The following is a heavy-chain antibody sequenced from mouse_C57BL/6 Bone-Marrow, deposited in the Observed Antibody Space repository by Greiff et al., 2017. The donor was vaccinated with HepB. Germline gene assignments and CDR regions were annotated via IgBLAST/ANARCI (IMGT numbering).Heavy chain of an antibody. CDR2: IYPSDSET. D-gene: IGHD3-2*02. CDR1: GYTFTSYG. Sequence: QVQLKQPGAELVRPGSSVKLSCKASGYTFTSYGMDWVKQRPGQGLEWIGNIYPSDSETHYNQKFKDKATLTADKSSSTAYMQLRSLTSEDSAVYYCARETAQVHYWGQGTTLTVSS. V-gene: IGHV1-61*01. CDR3: ARETAQVHY. J-gene: IGHJ2*01.